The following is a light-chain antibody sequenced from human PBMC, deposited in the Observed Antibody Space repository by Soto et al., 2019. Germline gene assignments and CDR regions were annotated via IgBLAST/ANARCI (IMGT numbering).Light chain of an antibody. V-gene: IGLV2-11*01. CDR2: DVS. CDR1: SSDVGGYNY. CDR3: CSYAGSYSYV. J-gene: IGLJ1*01. Sequence: QSALTQPRSGSGSPGQSVTISCTGTSSDVGGYNYVSWYQQHPGKAPKLMIYDVSKRPSGVPDRFSGSKSGNTASLTISGLQAEDEADYYCCSYAGSYSYVFGTGTKVTLL.